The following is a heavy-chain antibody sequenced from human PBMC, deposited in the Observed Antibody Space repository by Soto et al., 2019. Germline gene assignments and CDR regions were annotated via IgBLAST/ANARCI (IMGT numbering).Heavy chain of an antibody. CDR3: ARHWIAGSSIP. D-gene: IGHD2-21*01. CDR2: IHYSGTS. CDR1: GDSISSSSQY. Sequence: SETLSLTCSVSGDSISSSSQYWGWIRQPPGKGLEWIGSIHYSGTSYYNPSLKSRVTIFVDTSKNQLSLKLSSVTAADTAVYYCARHWIAGSSIPWGQANLVTVSS. V-gene: IGHV4-39*01. J-gene: IGHJ5*02.